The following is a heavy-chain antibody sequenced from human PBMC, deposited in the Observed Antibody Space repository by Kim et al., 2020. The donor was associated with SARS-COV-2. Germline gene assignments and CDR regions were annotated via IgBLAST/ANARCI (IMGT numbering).Heavy chain of an antibody. CDR1: GFTFSDYY. V-gene: IGHV3-11*01. D-gene: IGHD1-26*01. J-gene: IGHJ4*02. CDR2: ISSSGSTI. CDR3: ARAGEWELPLFDY. Sequence: GGSLRLSCAASGFTFSDYYMSWSRQAPGKGLEWVSYISSSGSTIYYADSVKGRFTISRDNAKNSLYLQMNSLRAEDTAVYYCARAGEWELPLFDYWGQGTLVTVSS.